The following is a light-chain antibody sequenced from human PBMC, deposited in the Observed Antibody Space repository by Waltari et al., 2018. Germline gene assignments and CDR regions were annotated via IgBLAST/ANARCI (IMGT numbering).Light chain of an antibody. CDR1: RPNLGGNY. CDR3: AAWDDRLSGWV. Sequence: QSVLTQPPSVSGTPGQRVTIACSGGRPNLGGNYVHWSQQLPGTAPHVPISRGNQRPSGVPDRFSGSKSGTSASLAISGLRSEDEGDYYCAAWDDRLSGWVFGGGTKLTVL. V-gene: IGLV1-47*01. CDR2: RGN. J-gene: IGLJ3*02.